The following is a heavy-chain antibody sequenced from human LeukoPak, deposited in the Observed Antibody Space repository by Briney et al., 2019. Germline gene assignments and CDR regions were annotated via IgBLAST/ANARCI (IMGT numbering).Heavy chain of an antibody. J-gene: IGHJ4*02. CDR3: ARGGYSGYNFDY. Sequence: GGSLRLSCAASGFTFSSYWMHWVRQAPGKGLVWVSRIDSDGSSTSYADSVKGRFTISRDNAKNTLYLQMNSLRAEDTAVYYCARGGYSGYNFDYWGQGTLVTVSS. D-gene: IGHD5-12*01. V-gene: IGHV3-74*01. CDR1: GFTFSSYW. CDR2: IDSDGSST.